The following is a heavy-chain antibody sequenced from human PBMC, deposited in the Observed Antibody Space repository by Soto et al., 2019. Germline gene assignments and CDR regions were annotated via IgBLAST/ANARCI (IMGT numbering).Heavy chain of an antibody. J-gene: IGHJ4*02. CDR2: ISHSGST. Sequence: SETLSLTCTVSGYSISNGYYWGWIRQSPEKGLEWIGEISHSGSTNYNPSLKSRVTISVDTSKNQFSLKLSSVTAADTAVYYCARSPHDSYGDRYFDYWGQGTLVTVST. CDR1: GYSISNGYY. V-gene: IGHV4-38-2*02. CDR3: ARSPHDSYGDRYFDY. D-gene: IGHD5-18*01.